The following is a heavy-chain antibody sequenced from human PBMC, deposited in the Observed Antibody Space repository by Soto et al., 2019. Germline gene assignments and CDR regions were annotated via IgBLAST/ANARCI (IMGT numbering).Heavy chain of an antibody. CDR1: GFTVSTKY. J-gene: IGHJ4*02. CDR3: ARDPWAADY. V-gene: IGHV3-66*01. Sequence: EVQLVESGGGLVQPGGSLRLSCAASGFTVSTKYMSWVRQAPGKGLEWVSVIYSGSSTFYADSVRGRFTMSRDNSKNTVNLQMNSLRAEDTAVYYCARDPWAADYWGQGTLVTVSA. CDR2: IYSGSST. D-gene: IGHD3-16*01.